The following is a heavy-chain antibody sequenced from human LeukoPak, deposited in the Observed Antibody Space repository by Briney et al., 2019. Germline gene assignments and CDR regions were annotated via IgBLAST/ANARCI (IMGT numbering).Heavy chain of an antibody. CDR1: GFTFSSYE. J-gene: IGHJ6*04. CDR2: ISSSGSTI. CDR3: AELGITMIGGV. Sequence: PGGSLRLSCAASGFTFSSYEMNWVRQAPGKGLEWVSYISSSGSTIYYADSVKGRFTISRDNAKNSLYLQMDSLRAEDTAVYYCAELGITMIGGVWGKGTTVTTSS. D-gene: IGHD3-10*02. V-gene: IGHV3-48*03.